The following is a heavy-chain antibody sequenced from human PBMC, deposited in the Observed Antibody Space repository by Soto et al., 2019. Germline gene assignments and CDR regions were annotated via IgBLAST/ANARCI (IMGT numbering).Heavy chain of an antibody. Sequence: QVQLVQSGAEVKKPGASVKVSCKASGYTFTSYGISWVRQAPGQGLEGMGWISAYNGNTNYAQKLQGRVTMTTDTSTITANMALMSLRSDDTDVYSCARDGAAAGPFDYWGQGTLVTVSS. D-gene: IGHD6-13*01. J-gene: IGHJ4*02. CDR2: ISAYNGNT. V-gene: IGHV1-18*01. CDR1: GYTFTSYG. CDR3: ARDGAAAGPFDY.